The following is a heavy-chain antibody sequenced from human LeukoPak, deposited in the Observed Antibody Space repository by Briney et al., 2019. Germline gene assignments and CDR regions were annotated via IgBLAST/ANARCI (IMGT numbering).Heavy chain of an antibody. D-gene: IGHD3-22*01. CDR3: ARVLRYDNSGHDSFDI. CDR1: GFTFSSYG. V-gene: IGHV3-30*03. Sequence: QTGGSLRLSCVVSGFTFSSYGMHWVRQAPGKGLEWVAFMTYDGSKRPYADSVKGRFTISRDNAKNSRYLQMNSLRAEDTAVYYCARVLRYDNSGHDSFDIWGQGTMVTVSS. J-gene: IGHJ3*02. CDR2: MTYDGSKR.